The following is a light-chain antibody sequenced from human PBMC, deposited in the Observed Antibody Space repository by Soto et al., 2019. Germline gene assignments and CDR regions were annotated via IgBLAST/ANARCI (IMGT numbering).Light chain of an antibody. V-gene: IGLV2-8*01. J-gene: IGLJ2*01. Sequence: QSVLTLPPSASGSPGQSVTISCTGTSSDVGGFNYVSWFQQHPGKAPKLIIYGVTKRPSGVPDRFSGSKSGNTASLTVSGLQAEDEADYYCSSYAGSTNLVLFGGGTKLTVL. CDR1: SSDVGGFNY. CDR3: SSYAGSTNLVL. CDR2: GVT.